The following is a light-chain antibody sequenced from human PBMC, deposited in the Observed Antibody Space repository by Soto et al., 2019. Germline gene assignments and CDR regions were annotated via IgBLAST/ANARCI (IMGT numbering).Light chain of an antibody. CDR2: DVS. CDR1: SSDVGAYNY. V-gene: IGLV2-14*03. J-gene: IGLJ1*01. CDR3: CSYTTSSTLV. Sequence: QSALTQPASVSGSPGQSITISCTGTSSDVGAYNYVSWYQQHPGKAPKLIIYDVSDRPSGISSRFSGSKSGNTASLTISGLQTEDEADYFCCSYTTSSTLVFGTGTKLTVL.